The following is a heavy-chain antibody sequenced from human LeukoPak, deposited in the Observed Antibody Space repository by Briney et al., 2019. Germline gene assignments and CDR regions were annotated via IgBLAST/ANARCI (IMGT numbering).Heavy chain of an antibody. CDR2: IKRDGSEK. Sequence: PGGSLRLSCVASGFTFSSHWMSWVRQAPGKGLEWVANIKRDGSEKYYVDSVKGRFTISRDNAKNSLYLQMNGLRAEDTAVYYCARGTTSSPNWFDPWDQGTLVTVSP. V-gene: IGHV3-7*04. J-gene: IGHJ5*02. D-gene: IGHD6-13*01. CDR3: ARGTTSSPNWFDP. CDR1: GFTFSSHW.